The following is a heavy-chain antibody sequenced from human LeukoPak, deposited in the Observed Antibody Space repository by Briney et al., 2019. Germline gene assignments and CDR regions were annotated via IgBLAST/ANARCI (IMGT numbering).Heavy chain of an antibody. CDR2: IFRGGNT. CDR3: VRGAGEQWLLF. J-gene: IGHJ4*02. CDR1: GFTVSSNH. Sequence: GGSLILSCATPGFTVSSNHMSLVRQAPGKGMEWVSVIFRGGNTNYADSVQGRFTISRDNSKNTLYLQMNSLRAEDTALYYCVRGAGEQWLLFWGQGTLVTVSS. V-gene: IGHV3-66*01. D-gene: IGHD6-19*01.